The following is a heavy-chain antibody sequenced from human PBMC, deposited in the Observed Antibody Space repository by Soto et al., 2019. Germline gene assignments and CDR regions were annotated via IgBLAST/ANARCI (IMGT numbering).Heavy chain of an antibody. V-gene: IGHV3-43*01. CDR3: VKERDCGGVCFYFDF. J-gene: IGHJ4*02. D-gene: IGHD2-21*01. CDR1: GFDFYRFT. CDR2: IGGDGGDI. Sequence: EVQLVQSGGHLVPPGGSLRISCAASGFDFYRFTMHWVRQTPERGLEWLSYIGGDGGDIRYAESIRGRFTISRDNTRNSVYLQMNSLTTEDTASYYCVKERDCGGVCFYFDFWGQGDPVTVSS.